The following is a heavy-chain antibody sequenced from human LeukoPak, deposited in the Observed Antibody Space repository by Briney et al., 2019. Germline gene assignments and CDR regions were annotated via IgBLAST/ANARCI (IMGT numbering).Heavy chain of an antibody. CDR2: IYYTGIT. J-gene: IGHJ4*02. CDR1: GDSVTGYY. V-gene: IGHV4-59*02. D-gene: IGHD4-17*01. CDR3: ARLGDDYGDYFPGRSFDY. Sequence: SETLSLTCTVSGDSVTGYYWSWVRQSPEKGLESIGFIYYTGITYYNPSLKNRVTISIHTSQNQFSLRLTSVTAADTAVYYCARLGDDYGDYFPGRSFDYWGQGTLVTVSS.